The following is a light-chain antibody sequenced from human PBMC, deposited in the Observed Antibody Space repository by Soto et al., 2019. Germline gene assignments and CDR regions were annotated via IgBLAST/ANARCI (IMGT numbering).Light chain of an antibody. CDR1: QTISSW. J-gene: IGKJ3*01. CDR2: KAS. Sequence: DIQMTQSPSTLSGSVGDRVTITCRASQTISSWLAWYQQKPGKAPKLLIYKASTLQSGVPARFSGSGSGTDFTLTISSLQPEDFATYYCLQKYFYPFTFGPGTKVDIK. CDR3: LQKYFYPFT. V-gene: IGKV1-5*03.